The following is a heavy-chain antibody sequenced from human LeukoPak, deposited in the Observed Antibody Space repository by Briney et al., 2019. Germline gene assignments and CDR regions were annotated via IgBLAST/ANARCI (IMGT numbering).Heavy chain of an antibody. Sequence: SETLSLTCTVSGGSISSYYWSWIRQPAGKGLEWIGRIYTSGSTNYNPSLKSRVTMSVDTSKNQFSLKLSSVTAADTAVYYCARDYGLVVKYSSGYYHAGFDPWGQGTLVTVSS. V-gene: IGHV4-4*07. CDR3: ARDYGLVVKYSSGYYHAGFDP. D-gene: IGHD3-22*01. J-gene: IGHJ5*02. CDR2: IYTSGST. CDR1: GGSISSYY.